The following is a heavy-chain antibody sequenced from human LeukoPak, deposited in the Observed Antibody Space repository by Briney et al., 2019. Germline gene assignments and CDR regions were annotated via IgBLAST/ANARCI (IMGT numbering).Heavy chain of an antibody. J-gene: IGHJ3*01. CDR3: AKSPWMVSDAFDV. D-gene: IGHD5-18*01. CDR1: GFTSDNYA. Sequence: PGGSLRLSCAASGFTSDNYAMHWVRQAPGKGLEWVSLISWDGGSTYYAESVKGRFTVSRDNRGNSLYLQMNNLRAEDTALYYCAKSPWMVSDAFDVWGQGTMVTVSS. CDR2: ISWDGGST. V-gene: IGHV3-43D*04.